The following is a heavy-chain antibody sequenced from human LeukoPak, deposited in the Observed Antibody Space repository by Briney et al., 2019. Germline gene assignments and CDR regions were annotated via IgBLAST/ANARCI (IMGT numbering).Heavy chain of an antibody. CDR1: GGSISSYY. V-gene: IGHV4-59*01. J-gene: IGHJ6*03. CDR3: ARDVSPYYYYDSSGYSGYYMDV. Sequence: SETLSLTCTVSGGSISSYYWSWIRQPPGKGLEWIGYIYYSGSTNYNPSLKSRVTISVDTSKNQFPLKLSSVTAADTAVYYCARDVSPYYYYDSSGYSGYYMDVWGKGTTVTVSS. D-gene: IGHD3-22*01. CDR2: IYYSGST.